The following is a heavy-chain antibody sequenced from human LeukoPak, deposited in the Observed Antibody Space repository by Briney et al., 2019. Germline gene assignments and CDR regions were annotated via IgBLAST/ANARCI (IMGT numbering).Heavy chain of an antibody. Sequence: PSETLSLTCTVSGGSISSYYWSWIRQPPGKGLEWIGYIYYSGSTNYNPSLKSRVTISVDTSKNQFSLKLSSVTAADTAVYYCARGRGIAAAGTGCFDYWGQGTLVTVSS. D-gene: IGHD6-13*01. CDR3: ARGRGIAAAGTGCFDY. J-gene: IGHJ4*02. V-gene: IGHV4-59*01. CDR1: GGSISSYY. CDR2: IYYSGST.